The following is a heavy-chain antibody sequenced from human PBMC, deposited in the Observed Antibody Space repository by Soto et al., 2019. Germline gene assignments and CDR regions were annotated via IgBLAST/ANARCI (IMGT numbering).Heavy chain of an antibody. CDR3: ASLNRTYYYDSSGPWVFDI. Sequence: PSETLSLTCTVSGGSISSGDYYWSWIRQPPGKGLEWIGYIYYSGSTYYNPSLKSRVTISVDTSKNQFSLKLSSVTAADTAVYYCASLNRTYYYDSSGPWVFDIWGQGTMVTVSS. CDR1: GGSISSGDYY. V-gene: IGHV4-30-4*01. CDR2: IYYSGST. J-gene: IGHJ3*02. D-gene: IGHD3-22*01.